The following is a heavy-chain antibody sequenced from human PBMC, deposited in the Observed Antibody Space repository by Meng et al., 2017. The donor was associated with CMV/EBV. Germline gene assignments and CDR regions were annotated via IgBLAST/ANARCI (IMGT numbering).Heavy chain of an antibody. CDR2: MNPNSGNT. Sequence: ASVKVSCKTSGYAFTAYYMHWVRQATGQGLEWMGWMNPNSGNTGYAQKFQGRVTITRNTSISTAYMELSSLRSEDTAVYYCARGARGIVVVPAAPLDYWGQGTLVTVSS. J-gene: IGHJ4*02. CDR3: ARGARGIVVVPAAPLDY. CDR1: GYAFTAYY. V-gene: IGHV1-8*03. D-gene: IGHD2-2*01.